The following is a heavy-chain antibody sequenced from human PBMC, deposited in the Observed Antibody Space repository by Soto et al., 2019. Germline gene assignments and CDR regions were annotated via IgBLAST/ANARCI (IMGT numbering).Heavy chain of an antibody. CDR3: TTGLTGTTRGNS. V-gene: IGHV3-15*07. CDR2: IKSKTDGETT. CDR1: GFTFSNAW. Sequence: GGSLRLSCAASGFTFSNAWMNWVRQAPGKGLEWVGRIKSKTDGETTDYAAPVKGRFTISRDDSRNTLFLQITSLKTEDTAVYYCTTGLTGTTRGNSWGQGTLVTVSS. J-gene: IGHJ4*02. D-gene: IGHD1-7*01.